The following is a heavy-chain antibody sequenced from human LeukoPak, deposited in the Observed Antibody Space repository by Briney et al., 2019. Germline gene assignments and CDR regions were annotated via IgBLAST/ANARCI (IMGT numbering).Heavy chain of an antibody. CDR1: GFTFDDYA. V-gene: IGHV3-9*01. CDR2: ISWNSGSI. J-gene: IGHJ4*02. D-gene: IGHD2/OR15-2a*01. Sequence: GGSLRLSCAAPGFTFDDYAMHWVRQAPGKGLEWVSGISWNSGSIGYADSVKGRFTISRDNAKNSLYLQMNSLRAEDTALYYCAKGGPLLSPFDYWGQGTLVTVSS. CDR3: AKGGPLLSPFDY.